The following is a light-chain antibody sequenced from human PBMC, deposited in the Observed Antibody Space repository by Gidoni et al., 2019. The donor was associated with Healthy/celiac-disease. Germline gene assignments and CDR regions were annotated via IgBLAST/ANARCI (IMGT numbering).Light chain of an antibody. CDR3: SSYTSSSTDVV. CDR1: SSDVGGYNY. V-gene: IGLV2-14*01. J-gene: IGLJ2*01. Sequence: QSALTQPASVSGSPGPSITISCTGTSSDVGGYNYVSWHQQHPGKAPKLMIYDVSNRPSGVSNRFSGSKSGNTASLTISGLQAEDEADYYCSSYTSSSTDVVFGGGTKLTVL. CDR2: DVS.